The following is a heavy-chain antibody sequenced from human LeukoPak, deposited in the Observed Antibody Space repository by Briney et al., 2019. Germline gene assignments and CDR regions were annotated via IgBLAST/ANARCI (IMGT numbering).Heavy chain of an antibody. CDR1: GFMFSTYA. V-gene: IGHV3-23*01. D-gene: IGHD1-26*01. CDR2: IFNSGGTT. CDR3: VSQSYRGSYNYYFDY. Sequence: PGGSLRLSCATSGFMFSTYAMSWVRQPPGKGLEWVAIIFNSGGTTYYPDSVKGRSAVSRENSKNTLYLQMKSLRAEDTAVYYCVSQSYRGSYNYYFDYWGQGTLVAVSS. J-gene: IGHJ4*02.